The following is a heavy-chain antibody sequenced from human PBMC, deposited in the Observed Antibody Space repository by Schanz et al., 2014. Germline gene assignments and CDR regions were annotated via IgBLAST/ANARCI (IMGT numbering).Heavy chain of an antibody. CDR1: GFTLSNSD. CDR2: IGYLGDT. J-gene: IGHJ4*01. D-gene: IGHD6-13*01. V-gene: IGHV3-13*01. CDR3: AREQIMAAAGLVDY. Sequence: EVQLVESGGGFVQPGGSLGLSCVVSGFTLSNSDMHWVRQGTGKGLEWVSTIGYLGDTYYPDSVKGRFTVSRDSGQNSLYLQMNSLRAGDTAVYYCAREQIMAAAGLVDYWGHGTLVTVSS.